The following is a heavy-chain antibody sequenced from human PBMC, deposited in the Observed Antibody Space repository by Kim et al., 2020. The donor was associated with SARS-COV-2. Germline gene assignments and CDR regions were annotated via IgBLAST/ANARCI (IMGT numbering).Heavy chain of an antibody. Sequence: SETLSLTCTVSGGSISSYYWSWIRQPPGKGLEWIGYIYYSGSTNYNPSLKSRVTISVDTSKNQFSLKLSSVTAADTAVYYCARSIVVVPAAIEVWGQGTLVTVSS. V-gene: IGHV4-59*13. D-gene: IGHD2-2*02. CDR1: GGSISSYY. J-gene: IGHJ4*02. CDR3: ARSIVVVPAAIEV. CDR2: IYYSGST.